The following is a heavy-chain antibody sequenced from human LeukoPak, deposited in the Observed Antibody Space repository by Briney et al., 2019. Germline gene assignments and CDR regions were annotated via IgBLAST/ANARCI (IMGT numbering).Heavy chain of an antibody. D-gene: IGHD3-10*02. Sequence: GGSLRLSCAASGFTFSSFAMSWVCQAPGKGLEWVSYISSSGSTIYYADSVKGRFTISRDNAKNSLYLQMNSLRAEDTAVYYCAELGITMIGGVWGKGTTVTISS. CDR2: ISSSGSTI. CDR1: GFTFSSFA. J-gene: IGHJ6*04. V-gene: IGHV3-48*03. CDR3: AELGITMIGGV.